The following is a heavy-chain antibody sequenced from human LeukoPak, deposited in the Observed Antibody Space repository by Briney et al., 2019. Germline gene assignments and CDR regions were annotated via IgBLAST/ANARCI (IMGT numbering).Heavy chain of an antibody. V-gene: IGHV1-18*01. CDR1: GYTFTSYN. CDR2: ISAYNGNT. J-gene: IGHJ4*02. Sequence: ASVKVSCKASGYTFTSYNIAWVRQAPGQGLEWMGWISAYNGNTKYAQKLQGRVTMTTDTSTSTAYMELRSLRSDDTAVYYCARRFSSGWYRDEYHFDYWGQGTLVTVSS. D-gene: IGHD6-19*01. CDR3: ARRFSSGWYRDEYHFDY.